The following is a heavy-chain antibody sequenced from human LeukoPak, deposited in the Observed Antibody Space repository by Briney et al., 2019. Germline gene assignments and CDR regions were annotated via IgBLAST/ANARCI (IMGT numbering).Heavy chain of an antibody. Sequence: AAVNVSCKASGYTFTSYGISWMRQAPEQALEWMGLISAYNGNTNYAQKLQGRVTMTTDTSTSTAYMELRRLRSDDTAVYYCARVAVAGRGVVGYWGQGTLVTVSS. V-gene: IGHV1-18*01. CDR1: GYTFTSYG. J-gene: IGHJ4*02. CDR3: ARVAVAGRGVVGY. CDR2: ISAYNGNT. D-gene: IGHD6-19*01.